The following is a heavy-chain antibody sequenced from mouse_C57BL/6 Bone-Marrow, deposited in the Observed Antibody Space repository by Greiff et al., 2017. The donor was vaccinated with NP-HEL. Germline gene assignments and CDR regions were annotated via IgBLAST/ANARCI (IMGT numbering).Heavy chain of an antibody. Sequence: QVQLQQSGAELVRPGPSVKVSCKASGYAFTNYLIEWVKQRPGQGLEWIGVINPGSGGTNYNEKFKGKATLTADKSSSTAYMQLSSLTSEDSAVYFCARVGYGHYFDYWGQGTTLTVSS. CDR1: GYAFTNYL. J-gene: IGHJ2*01. CDR2: INPGSGGT. V-gene: IGHV1-54*01. D-gene: IGHD1-1*01. CDR3: ARVGYGHYFDY.